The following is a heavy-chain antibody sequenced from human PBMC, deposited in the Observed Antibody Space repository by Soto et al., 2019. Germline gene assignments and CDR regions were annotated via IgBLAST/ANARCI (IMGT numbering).Heavy chain of an antibody. CDR2: IWYDGSDK. J-gene: IGHJ4*02. CDR1: GFTFSGFG. Sequence: GGSLRLSCAASGFTFSGFGMHWVRQAPGKGPEWVAIIWYDGSDKYYADSVKGRFTISRDNSKNTLYLQMNSLRAEDTAVYHCAFGNLSYYFDFWGQGTPVTVSS. D-gene: IGHD3-16*01. CDR3: AFGNLSYYFDF. V-gene: IGHV3-33*01.